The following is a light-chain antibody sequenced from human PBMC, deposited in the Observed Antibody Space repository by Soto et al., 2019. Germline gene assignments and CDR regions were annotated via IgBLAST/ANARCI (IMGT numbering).Light chain of an antibody. CDR1: SSDVGGYNY. V-gene: IGLV2-11*01. CDR2: DVS. Sequence: QSVLTQPRSVSGSPGQSVTISCTGTSSDVGGYNYVSWYQQHPGKVPKVMIYDVSKRPSGVPDRFSGSKSGNTASLTISGLQAEDEADYYCCSYAGSYTFVFGGGTKLTVL. J-gene: IGLJ2*01. CDR3: CSYAGSYTFV.